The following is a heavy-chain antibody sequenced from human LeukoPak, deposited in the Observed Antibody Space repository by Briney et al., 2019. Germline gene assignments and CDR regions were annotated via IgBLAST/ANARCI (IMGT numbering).Heavy chain of an antibody. V-gene: IGHV3-23*01. Sequence: GGSLRLSCGVSGFTFSDYWMNWVRQAPGKGLEWVSAISGGGGSTYYADSVKGRFTISRDNSKNTLYLQMNSLRAEDTAVYYCAKLGYQLLFNWFDPWGQGTLVTVSS. CDR3: AKLGYQLLFNWFDP. CDR1: GFTFSDYW. D-gene: IGHD2-2*01. CDR2: ISGGGGST. J-gene: IGHJ5*02.